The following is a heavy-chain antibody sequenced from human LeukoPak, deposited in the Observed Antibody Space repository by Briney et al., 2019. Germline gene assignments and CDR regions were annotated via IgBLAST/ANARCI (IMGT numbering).Heavy chain of an antibody. D-gene: IGHD4-17*01. CDR3: ARSLIVMGYGDYLRAALNC. CDR1: GGTFSSYA. CDR2: IIPIFGTA. J-gene: IGHJ4*02. V-gene: IGHV1-69*13. Sequence: ASVTVSCTASGGTFSSYAISWVRQAPGQGLEWMGGIIPIFGTANYAQKFQGRVTITADESTSTAYMELSSLRSEDTAVYYCARSLIVMGYGDYLRAALNCWGQGTLVTVSS.